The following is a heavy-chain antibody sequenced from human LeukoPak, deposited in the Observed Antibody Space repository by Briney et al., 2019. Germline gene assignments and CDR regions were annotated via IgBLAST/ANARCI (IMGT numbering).Heavy chain of an antibody. CDR1: GYSISSGYY. J-gene: IGHJ5*02. D-gene: IGHD6-19*01. CDR2: IYHSGST. CDR3: SKNIAVAWFDP. Sequence: SETLSLTCTVSGYSISSGYYWGWIRQPPGKGLEWIGSIYHSGSTYYNPSLKSRVTISVDTSKNQFSLKLSSVTAADTAVYYCSKNIAVAWFDPWGQGTLVTVSS. V-gene: IGHV4-38-2*02.